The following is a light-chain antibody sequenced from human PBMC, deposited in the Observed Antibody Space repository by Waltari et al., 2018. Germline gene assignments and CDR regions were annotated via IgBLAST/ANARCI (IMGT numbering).Light chain of an antibody. J-gene: IGLJ2*01. CDR3: AAWDDSLNGPVV. CDR2: YDD. CDR1: NSTNGNNA. Sequence: QSVLTQPPSVSEAPRQRVTIPCSGSNSTNGNNAVNGSQQPPGKAPKLLIYYDDLLPSGVSDRFSGSKSGTSASLAISGLQSEDEADYYCAAWDDSLNGPVVFGGGTKLTVL. V-gene: IGLV1-36*01.